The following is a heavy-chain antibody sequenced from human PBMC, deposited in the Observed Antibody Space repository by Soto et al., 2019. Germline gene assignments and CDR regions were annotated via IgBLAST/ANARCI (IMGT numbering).Heavy chain of an antibody. V-gene: IGHV3-30*04. J-gene: IGHJ4*01. CDR2: ISSDGKKK. Sequence: AGGSLRLSCVASEFSLISYTIHWVRQTPGKGLDWVAFISSDGKKKDYADSVEGRFTISRDNSKNSVFLQMSNLRTTDTAIYFCARERYSYGRYFDFWGHGTPVTVSS. D-gene: IGHD5-18*01. CDR1: EFSLISYT. CDR3: ARERYSYGRYFDF.